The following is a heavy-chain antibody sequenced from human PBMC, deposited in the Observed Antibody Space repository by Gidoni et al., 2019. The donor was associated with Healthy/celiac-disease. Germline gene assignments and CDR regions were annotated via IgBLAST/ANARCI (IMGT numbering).Heavy chain of an antibody. J-gene: IGHJ4*02. CDR2: IYYSGST. D-gene: IGHD3-22*01. Sequence: QLQLQESGPGLVKPSETLSLTCTVSGGSLSSRSYYWGWIRPPPGKGLEWIGSIYYSGSTYYNPSLKSRVTISVDTSKNQFSLKLSSVTAADTAVYYCARVEAYYYDSSGSPTDYWGQGTLVTVSS. CDR3: ARVEAYYYDSSGSPTDY. V-gene: IGHV4-39*07. CDR1: GGSLSSRSYY.